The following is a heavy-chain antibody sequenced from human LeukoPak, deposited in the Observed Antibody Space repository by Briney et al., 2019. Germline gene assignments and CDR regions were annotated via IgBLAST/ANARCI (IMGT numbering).Heavy chain of an antibody. CDR1: GGSISSGDSY. J-gene: IGHJ4*02. D-gene: IGHD3-10*01. CDR3: ARAEFTVVRGVIIEY. CDR2: IHYSGST. V-gene: IGHV4-31*03. Sequence: SETLSLTCTLSGGSISSGDSYWGWIRQHPGEGPEWIGYIHYSGSTYYNPSLKSRLTISLDTSNHQFSLKLSSVTAADTAVYYCARAEFTVVRGVIIEYWGQGTLVTVSS.